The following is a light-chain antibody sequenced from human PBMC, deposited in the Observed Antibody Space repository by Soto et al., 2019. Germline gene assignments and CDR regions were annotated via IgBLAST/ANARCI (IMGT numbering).Light chain of an antibody. V-gene: IGLV1-40*01. Sequence: QSVLTQPPSVSGSPGQRVTISCTGSSSNIGAGSDVHWYQQLPGTVPKLLIFANINRPSGVPDRFSASKSGTSASLAIAGRQDADEDAYYYQSYDYGMSGYVFGTGTKVTVL. CDR1: SSNIGAGSD. CDR2: ANI. CDR3: QSYDYGMSGYV. J-gene: IGLJ1*01.